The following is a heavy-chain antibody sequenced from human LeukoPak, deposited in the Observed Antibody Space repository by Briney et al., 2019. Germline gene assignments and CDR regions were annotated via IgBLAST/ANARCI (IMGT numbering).Heavy chain of an antibody. V-gene: IGHV1-69*04. CDR2: IIPILGIA. CDR3: ASTTLGVITTIDY. J-gene: IGHJ4*02. Sequence: ASVKVSCKASGYTFTSYDISWVRQAPGQGLEWMGRIIPILGIANYAQKFQGRVTITADKSTSTAYMELSSLRSEDTAVYYCASTTLGVITTIDYWGQGTLVTVSS. CDR1: GYTFTSYD. D-gene: IGHD3-22*01.